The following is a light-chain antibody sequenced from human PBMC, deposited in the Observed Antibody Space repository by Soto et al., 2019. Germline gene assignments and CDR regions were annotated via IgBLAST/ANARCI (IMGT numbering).Light chain of an antibody. J-gene: IGLJ3*02. CDR3: TSYRSSSPPLV. CDR2: EGS. V-gene: IGLV2-14*02. CDR1: SSDVGSYNL. Sequence: QSALTQPASVSGSPGQSITISCTGTSSDVGSYNLVSWYQQHPGKAPKLMIYEGSNRPSGVSNRFSGSKSGNTASLTISGLQAEEEADYYCTSYRSSSPPLVFGGGTKLTVL.